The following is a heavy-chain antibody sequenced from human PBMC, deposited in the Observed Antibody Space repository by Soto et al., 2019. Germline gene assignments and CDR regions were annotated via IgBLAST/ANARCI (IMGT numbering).Heavy chain of an antibody. J-gene: IGHJ6*02. Sequence: GGSLRLSCAASGFTFSSYGMHWVRQAPGKGLEWVAVISYDGSNKYYADSVKGRFTISRDNSKNTLYLQMNSLRAEDTAVYYCAKDRGYSSSWYGGIYGMDVWGQGTTVTVSS. CDR1: GFTFSSYG. CDR3: AKDRGYSSSWYGGIYGMDV. CDR2: ISYDGSNK. V-gene: IGHV3-30*18. D-gene: IGHD6-13*01.